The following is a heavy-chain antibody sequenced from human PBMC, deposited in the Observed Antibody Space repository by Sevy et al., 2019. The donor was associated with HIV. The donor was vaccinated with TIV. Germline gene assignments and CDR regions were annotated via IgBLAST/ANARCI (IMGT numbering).Heavy chain of an antibody. CDR1: GFTFSSYW. D-gene: IGHD2-2*01. CDR3: ARVRVTGYCSSTSCLSYFDY. Sequence: GGSLRLSCAASGFTFSSYWMHWVRQAPGKGLVWVSRINSDGSSTSYADSVKGRFTISRDNAKNTLYLQMNSLRAEETAVYYCARVRVTGYCSSTSCLSYFDYWGQGTLVTVSS. CDR2: INSDGSST. V-gene: IGHV3-74*01. J-gene: IGHJ4*02.